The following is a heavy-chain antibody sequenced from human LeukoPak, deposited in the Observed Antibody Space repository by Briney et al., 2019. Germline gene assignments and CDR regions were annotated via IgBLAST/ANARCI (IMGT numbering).Heavy chain of an antibody. CDR2: IWYDGSNK. V-gene: IGHV3-33*08. CDR3: ARGALEWLESGGDY. Sequence: PGGSLRLSCAASGFTFSSYGMHWVRQAPGKGLEWVAVIWYDGSNKYYADSVKGRFTISGDNSKNTLYLQMNSLRAEDTAVYYCARGALEWLESGGDYWGQGTLVTVSS. D-gene: IGHD3-3*01. J-gene: IGHJ4*02. CDR1: GFTFSSYG.